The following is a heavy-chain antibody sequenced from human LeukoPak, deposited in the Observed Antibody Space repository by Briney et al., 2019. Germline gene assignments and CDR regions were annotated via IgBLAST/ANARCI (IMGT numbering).Heavy chain of an antibody. CDR2: IYHSGST. D-gene: IGHD3-10*01. CDR1: GGSISSSHW. Sequence: PSGTLSLTCAVSGGSISSSHWWTWVRQPPGKGLEWIGVIYHSGSTNYNPSLKSRVTISVDKSKNQFSLKLSSVTAADTAVYYCARYYGSTNLFYFDCWGQGTLVTVSS. CDR3: ARYYGSTNLFYFDC. J-gene: IGHJ4*02. V-gene: IGHV4-4*02.